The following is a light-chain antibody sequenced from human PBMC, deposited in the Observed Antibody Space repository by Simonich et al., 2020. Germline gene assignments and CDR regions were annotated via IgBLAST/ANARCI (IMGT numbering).Light chain of an antibody. J-gene: IGKJ5*01. V-gene: IGKV4-1*01. CDR2: WAS. CDR1: QSVLYSSTYKNY. Sequence: DIVMTQSPDSLAVSLGERATINCKSSQSVLYSSTYKNYLAWYQQKPGQPPKLHIYWASTRESGVPDRFSGSGSGTDFTLTISSLEPEDFAVYYCQQRSNWPPITFGQGTRLEIK. CDR3: QQRSNWPPIT.